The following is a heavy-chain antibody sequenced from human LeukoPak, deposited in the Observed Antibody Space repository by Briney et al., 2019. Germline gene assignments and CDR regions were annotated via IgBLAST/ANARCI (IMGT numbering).Heavy chain of an antibody. CDR2: ISGSGGNS. V-gene: IGHV3-23*01. D-gene: IGHD3-3*01. CDR1: GFTFHNYA. J-gene: IGHJ4*02. Sequence: GGSLRLSCAASGFTFHNYAMSWVRQAPGKGPEWVSGISGSGGNSYYADSVKGRFTISRDNSKNTLYLQMNSLRADDTAVYYCARESYDPGNFDYWGQGTLVTVSS. CDR3: ARESYDPGNFDY.